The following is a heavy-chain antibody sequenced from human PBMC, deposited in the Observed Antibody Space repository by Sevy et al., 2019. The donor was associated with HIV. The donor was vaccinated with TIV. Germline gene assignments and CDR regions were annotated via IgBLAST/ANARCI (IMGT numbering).Heavy chain of an antibody. CDR1: GFTFSSYA. D-gene: IGHD2-2*01. V-gene: IGHV3-30-3*01. J-gene: IGHJ5*02. CDR3: ARDPWGRQLPPSGWFDP. Sequence: GGSLRLSCAASGFTFSSYAMHWVRQAPAKGLEWVAVVSYDGSNKDYADSVKGRFTISRDNSKNTLYLQMNSLRAEDTAVYYCARDPWGRQLPPSGWFDPWGQGTLVTVS. CDR2: VSYDGSNK.